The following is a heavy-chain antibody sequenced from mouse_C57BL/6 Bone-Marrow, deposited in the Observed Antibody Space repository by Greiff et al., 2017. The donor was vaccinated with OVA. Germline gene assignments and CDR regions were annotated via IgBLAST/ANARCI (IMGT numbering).Heavy chain of an antibody. Sequence: VQLQQSGAELVRPGASVKLSCTASGFNIKDDYMHWVKQRPEQGLEWIGWIDPYTFSPYYSSNFHGKATITADTSSNTAYLQLSSLTSEDTAVYYCTTHYYGSSFFDYWGQGTTLTVSS. CDR2: IDPYTFSP. V-gene: IGHV14-4*01. CDR3: TTHYYGSSFFDY. D-gene: IGHD1-1*01. CDR1: GFNIKDDY. J-gene: IGHJ2*01.